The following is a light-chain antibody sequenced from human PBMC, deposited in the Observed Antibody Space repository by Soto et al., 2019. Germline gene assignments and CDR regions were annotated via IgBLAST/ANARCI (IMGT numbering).Light chain of an antibody. J-gene: IGKJ3*01. V-gene: IGKV1-39*01. CDR2: AAS. CDR3: LQDYNYPFT. Sequence: DIQMTQSPSSLSASVGDRFTMTCRASQSISSYLNWYQQKPGKAPKLLIYAASSLQSGVPSRFSGSGSGTDFTLTISSLQPEDFATYYCLQDYNYPFTFGPGTKVDIK. CDR1: QSISSY.